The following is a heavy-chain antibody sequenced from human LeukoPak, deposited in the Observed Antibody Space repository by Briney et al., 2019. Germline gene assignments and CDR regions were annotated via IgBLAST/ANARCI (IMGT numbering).Heavy chain of an antibody. V-gene: IGHV4-34*01. CDR1: GGSFSGYY. D-gene: IGHD2-15*01. CDR3: ARSGWVAATRLVLNH. CDR2: INHSGST. Sequence: SETLSLTCAVYGGSFSGYYWNWIRQPPGKGLEWIGEINHSGSTNYNPSLKSRVTISVDTSKNQFSLKLSSVTAADTAVYYCARSGWVAATRLVLNHWGQGTLVTVSS. J-gene: IGHJ5*02.